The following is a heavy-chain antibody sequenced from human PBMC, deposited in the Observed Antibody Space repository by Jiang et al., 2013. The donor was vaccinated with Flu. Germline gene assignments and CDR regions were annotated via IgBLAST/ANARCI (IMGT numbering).Heavy chain of an antibody. D-gene: IGHD1-26*01. CDR3: AKSHSLFLYSGSYYCFDY. CDR1: GFTFSSYA. V-gene: IGHV3-23*01. Sequence: RLSCAASGFTFSSYAMSWVRQAPGKGLEWVSAISGSGGSTYYADSVKGRFTISRDNSKNTLYLQMNSLRAEDTAVYYCAKSHSLFLYSGSYYCFDYWGQGTLVTVSS. J-gene: IGHJ4*02. CDR2: ISGSGGST.